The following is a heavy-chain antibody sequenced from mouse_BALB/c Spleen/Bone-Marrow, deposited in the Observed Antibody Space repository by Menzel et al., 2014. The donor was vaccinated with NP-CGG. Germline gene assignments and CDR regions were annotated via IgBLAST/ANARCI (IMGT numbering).Heavy chain of an antibody. D-gene: IGHD1-2*01. CDR1: GNTFTSYD. J-gene: IGHJ1*01. CDR3: VRSRLRDWYFDV. V-gene: IGHV1S56*01. CDR2: IFPGDSTT. Sequence: QVQLQQTGVELVKPGASVKLSCKASGNTFTSYDINWVRQRPEQGLEWIGWIFPGDSTTKYNEKFKGKATLTTDKSSSTVHMQLSRLTSEDSAVYFCVRSRLRDWYFDVCGAATTATISS.